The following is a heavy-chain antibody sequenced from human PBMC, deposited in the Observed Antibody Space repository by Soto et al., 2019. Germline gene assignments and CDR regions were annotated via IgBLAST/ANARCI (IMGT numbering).Heavy chain of an antibody. Sequence: QVQLVESGGGLVKPGGSLRLSCAASGFTFSDYYMSWIRQAPGKGLEWVSYISSSGSTIYYAGSVKGRFTISRDNAKNSLYLQMNSLRAEDTAVYYCAREPTLYRFAAHAFDIWGQVTMVTVSS. CDR3: AREPTLYRFAAHAFDI. D-gene: IGHD2-2*02. CDR2: ISSSGSTI. J-gene: IGHJ3*02. CDR1: GFTFSDYY. V-gene: IGHV3-11*01.